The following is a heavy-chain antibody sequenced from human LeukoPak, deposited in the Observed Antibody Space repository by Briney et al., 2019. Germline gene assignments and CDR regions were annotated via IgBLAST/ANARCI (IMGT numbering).Heavy chain of an antibody. D-gene: IGHD3-22*01. CDR2: IYYTGST. V-gene: IGHV4-61*08. Sequence: PSQTLSLTCTVSGGSISSGGYYWSWIRQPPGKGLEWIGYIYYTGSTNYNPSLKGRATISLDTSKNQFSLRLTSVTAADTAVYYCAKYSDSSGYYAYWGQGTLVTVSS. CDR1: GGSISSGGYY. J-gene: IGHJ4*02. CDR3: AKYSDSSGYYAY.